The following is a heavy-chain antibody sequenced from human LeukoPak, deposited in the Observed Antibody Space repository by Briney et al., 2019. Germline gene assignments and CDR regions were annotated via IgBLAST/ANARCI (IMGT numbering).Heavy chain of an antibody. D-gene: IGHD3-10*01. CDR2: INHSGST. CDR1: GGSFSGYY. Sequence: SETLSLTCAVYGGSFSGYYWSWIRQPPGKGLEWIGEINHSGSTNYNPSLKNRVTISVDTSKNQFSLKLSSVTAADTAVYYCARGRLWLSGSPKVVDYWGQGTLVTVSS. J-gene: IGHJ4*02. CDR3: ARGRLWLSGSPKVVDY. V-gene: IGHV4-34*01.